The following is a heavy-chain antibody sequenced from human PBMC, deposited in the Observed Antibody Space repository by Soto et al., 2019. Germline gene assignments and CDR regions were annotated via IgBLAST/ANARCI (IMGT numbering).Heavy chain of an antibody. CDR3: ARHVLTAYIVYYFDF. V-gene: IGHV4-30-2*01. D-gene: IGHD2-8*01. CDR1: GGSISSGGYS. CDR2: IYHSGST. Sequence: SETLSLTCAVSGGSISSGGYSWSWIRQPPGKGLEWIGYIYHSGSTYYNPSLKSRVTISVDRSKNQFSLNLSSVTAADTAVYYCARHVLTAYIVYYFDFWGQGTLVTVSS. J-gene: IGHJ4*02.